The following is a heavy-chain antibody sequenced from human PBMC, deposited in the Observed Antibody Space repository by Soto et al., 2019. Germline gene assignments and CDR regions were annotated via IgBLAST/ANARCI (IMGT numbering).Heavy chain of an antibody. CDR2: IYHSGST. V-gene: IGHV4-4*02. D-gene: IGHD3-10*01. CDR1: GGSISSSNW. CDR3: ARDKARYYYGSGSSTRCHY. J-gene: IGHJ4*02. Sequence: QVQLQESGPGLVKPSGTLSLTCAVSGGSISSSNWWNWVRQPPGKGLEWIGEIYHSGSTNYNPSLESRVTRSVEKSKNQFSLKVSSVAAGDTAVYYCARDKARYYYGSGSSTRCHYWGQGTLVTVSS.